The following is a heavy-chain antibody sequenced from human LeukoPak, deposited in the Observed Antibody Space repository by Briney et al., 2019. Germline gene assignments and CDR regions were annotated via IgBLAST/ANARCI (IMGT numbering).Heavy chain of an antibody. CDR3: AKDSGRNLGGPGY. D-gene: IGHD3-10*01. CDR2: ISYDGSNK. V-gene: IGHV3-30-3*01. CDR1: GLTFSSYA. Sequence: PGGSLRLSCAASGLTFSSYAMHWVRQAPGKGLEWVAVISYDGSNKYYADSVKGRFTISRDNSKNTLYLQMNSLRGEDTAVYYCAKDSGRNLGGPGYWGRGTLVIVSS. J-gene: IGHJ4*02.